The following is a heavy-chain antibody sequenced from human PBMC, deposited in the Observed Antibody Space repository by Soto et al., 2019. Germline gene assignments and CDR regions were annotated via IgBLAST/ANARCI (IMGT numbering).Heavy chain of an antibody. CDR2: INPNSGGT. D-gene: IGHD6-13*01. Sequence: ASVKVSCKASGYTFTGYYMHWVRQAPGQGLEWMGWINPNSGGTNYAQKFQGWVTMTRDTSISTAYMELSRLRSDDTAVYYCARSSSYSSSWKEGGAEYYYYYYMDVWGKGTTVTVSS. J-gene: IGHJ6*03. CDR3: ARSSSYSSSWKEGGAEYYYYYYMDV. V-gene: IGHV1-2*04. CDR1: GYTFTGYY.